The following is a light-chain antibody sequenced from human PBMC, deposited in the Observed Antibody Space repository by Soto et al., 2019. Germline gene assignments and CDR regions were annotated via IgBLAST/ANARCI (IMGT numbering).Light chain of an antibody. CDR2: RSN. CDR3: PACDDSLSGQV. Sequence: QSVLTQPPSASGTPGQRVTISCSGSTSNVGINSVFWYQHLPGTAPKLLIYRSNQRASGVPDRFSGSKSGTSASLAISGLRSGVEADYYCPACDDSLSGQVFGGGTKLTVL. CDR1: TSNVGINS. V-gene: IGLV1-47*01. J-gene: IGLJ2*01.